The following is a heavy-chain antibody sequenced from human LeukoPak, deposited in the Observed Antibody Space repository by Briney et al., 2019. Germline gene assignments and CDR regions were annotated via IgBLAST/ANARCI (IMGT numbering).Heavy chain of an antibody. CDR3: ARDGYYYDSSGYYYYFDY. Sequence: GGSLRLSCVASGFSFRTYGMHWVRQAPGKGLEWVANINQDGGEKYYVDSVKGRFTISRDNAKNSLYLQMNSLRAEDTAVYYCARDGYYYDSSGYYYYFDYWGQGTLVTVSS. D-gene: IGHD3-22*01. J-gene: IGHJ4*02. V-gene: IGHV3-7*04. CDR1: GFSFRTYG. CDR2: INQDGGEK.